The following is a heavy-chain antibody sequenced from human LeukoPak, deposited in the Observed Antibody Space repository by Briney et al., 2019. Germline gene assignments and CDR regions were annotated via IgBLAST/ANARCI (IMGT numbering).Heavy chain of an antibody. J-gene: IGHJ6*03. Sequence: GGSLSPSCVASGFTFSRNVLRWVRQAPGKGIEWVATISYDGNNKFHADSVKGRFTISRDNSRNTVYLQMDSLRPEDTAVYHCAKGGIPTGPYYYFYYMDVWGNGTTVTVSS. CDR1: GFTFSRNV. D-gene: IGHD3/OR15-3a*01. CDR2: ISYDGNNK. CDR3: AKGGIPTGPYYYFYYMDV. V-gene: IGHV3-30*01.